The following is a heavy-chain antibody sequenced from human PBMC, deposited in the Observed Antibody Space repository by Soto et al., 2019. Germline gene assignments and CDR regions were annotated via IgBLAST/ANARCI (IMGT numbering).Heavy chain of an antibody. J-gene: IGHJ5*02. V-gene: IGHV1-58*01. CDR2: IVVGSGNT. D-gene: IGHD3-3*01. CDR3: AAIKLSGTLEWFPNWFDP. Sequence: SVKVSCKASGFTFTSSAVQWVRQARGQRLEWIGWIVVGSGNTNYAQKFQERVTITRDMSTSTAYMELSSLRSEDTAVYYCAAIKLSGTLEWFPNWFDPWGQGTLVTVSS. CDR1: GFTFTSSA.